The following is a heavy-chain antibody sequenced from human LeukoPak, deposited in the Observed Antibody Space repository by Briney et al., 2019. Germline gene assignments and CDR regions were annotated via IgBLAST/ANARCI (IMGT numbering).Heavy chain of an antibody. CDR3: ARAVGAIIDGETDYMDV. D-gene: IGHD1-26*01. V-gene: IGHV4-38-2*02. CDR1: GDSISSHY. J-gene: IGHJ6*03. CDR2: IYHSGST. Sequence: PSETLSLTCTVSGDSISSHYWGWIRQPPGKGLEWIGSIYHSGSTYYNPSLKSRVTISVDTSKNQFSLKLSSVTAADTAVYYCARAVGAIIDGETDYMDVWGKGTTVTVSS.